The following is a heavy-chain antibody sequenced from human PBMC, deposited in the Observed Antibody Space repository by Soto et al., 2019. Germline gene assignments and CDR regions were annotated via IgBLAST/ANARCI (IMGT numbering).Heavy chain of an antibody. CDR3: AHRPYCGDYGGSFDY. CDR2: IYWDDDK. J-gene: IGHJ4*02. D-gene: IGHD4-17*01. Sequence: QITLKESGPTLVQPTQTLTLTCTFSGFSLSTSGVGVGWIRQPPGKALEWLALIYWDDDKPYSPSLKSRLTITKDTSKNQVVLTMTNMDPVDTATYYCAHRPYCGDYGGSFDYWGQGTLVTVSS. V-gene: IGHV2-5*02. CDR1: GFSLSTSGVG.